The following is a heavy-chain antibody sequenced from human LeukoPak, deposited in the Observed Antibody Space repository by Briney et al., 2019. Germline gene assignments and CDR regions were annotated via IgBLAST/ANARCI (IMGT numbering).Heavy chain of an antibody. Sequence: GGSLRLSCAASGFTVSSNYMSWVRQAPGKGLEWVSVIYSGGSTYYADSVKGRFSISRDNSKNTLYLQMNSLRAEDTAVYYCARDRISGDGYNPSGFEYYGMDVWGQGTTVTVSS. CDR1: GFTVSSNY. J-gene: IGHJ6*02. V-gene: IGHV3-66*01. D-gene: IGHD5-24*01. CDR2: IYSGGST. CDR3: ARDRISGDGYNPSGFEYYGMDV.